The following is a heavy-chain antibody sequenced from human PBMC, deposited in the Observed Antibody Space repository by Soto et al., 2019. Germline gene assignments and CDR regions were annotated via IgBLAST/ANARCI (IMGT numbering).Heavy chain of an antibody. CDR1: GFTFSSYS. J-gene: IGHJ3*02. Sequence: EVQLVESGGGLVKPGGSLRLSCAASGFTFSSYSMNWVRQAPGKGPEWVSSISSSSSYIYYADSVKGRFTISRDNAKNSLYLQMNSLRAEDTAVYYCARGYHYYDSSGYDKWDAFDIWGQGTMVTVSS. CDR2: ISSSSSYI. V-gene: IGHV3-21*01. CDR3: ARGYHYYDSSGYDKWDAFDI. D-gene: IGHD3-22*01.